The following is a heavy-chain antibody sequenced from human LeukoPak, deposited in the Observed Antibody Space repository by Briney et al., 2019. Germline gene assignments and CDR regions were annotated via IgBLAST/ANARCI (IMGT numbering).Heavy chain of an antibody. CDR1: GFTFGDYA. D-gene: IGHD1-1*01. Sequence: GGSLRLSCTASGFTFGDYAMSWIRQAPGKGLEWVGFIRSKAYGETADYAASVKGRFSISRDDSKAIAYLQMNSLKTGDTAVYHCTRDRGAYNLYDYWGQGTLVTVSS. CDR2: IRSKAYGETA. J-gene: IGHJ4*02. V-gene: IGHV3-49*03. CDR3: TRDRGAYNLYDY.